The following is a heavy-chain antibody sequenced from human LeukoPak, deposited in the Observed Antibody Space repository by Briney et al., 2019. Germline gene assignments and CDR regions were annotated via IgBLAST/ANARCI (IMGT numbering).Heavy chain of an antibody. CDR2: IYHSGST. CDR3: ARYSYGYYFDY. D-gene: IGHD5-18*01. CDR1: GGSISSGGYS. Sequence: PSETLSLTCAVSGGSISSGGYSWSWIRQPPGKGLEWIGYIYHSGSTYYNPSLKSRVTISVDRSKNQFSLKLSSVTAADTAVYYCARYSYGYYFDYWGQGTLVTVSS. J-gene: IGHJ4*02. V-gene: IGHV4-30-2*01.